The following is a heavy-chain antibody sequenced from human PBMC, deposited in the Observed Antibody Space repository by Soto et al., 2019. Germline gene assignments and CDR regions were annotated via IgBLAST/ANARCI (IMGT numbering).Heavy chain of an antibody. J-gene: IGHJ3*02. CDR3: SRLGSDALI. Sequence: EVQLVESGGGLVQPGGSLKLSCLASGFTFSGSAMHWVRQAPGKGLEWVGRIRSKPNSYATAYAASVKGRFTISRDDSKNTAYLQMNSLETEDTAMYYCSRLGSDALIWGQGTMVTVSS. D-gene: IGHD3-10*01. CDR1: GFTFSGSA. CDR2: IRSKPNSYAT. V-gene: IGHV3-73*02.